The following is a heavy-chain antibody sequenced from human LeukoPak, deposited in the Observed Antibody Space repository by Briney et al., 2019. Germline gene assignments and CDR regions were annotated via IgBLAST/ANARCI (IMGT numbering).Heavy chain of an antibody. CDR2: ISSRGAYT. Sequence: GGSLRLSCAASGFTFSSYTMNWVRQAPGKGLEWVASISSRGAYTYYADSVKGRFTISRDNAKNSLSLQMNSLRAEDTAVYYCARDSSLYQTSFTFFDSWGQGTLVTVSS. J-gene: IGHJ4*02. D-gene: IGHD3-16*01. CDR1: GFTFSSYT. CDR3: ARDSSLYQTSFTFFDS. V-gene: IGHV3-21*01.